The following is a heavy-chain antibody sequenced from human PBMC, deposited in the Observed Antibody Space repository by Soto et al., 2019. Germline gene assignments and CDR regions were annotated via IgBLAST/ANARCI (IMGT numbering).Heavy chain of an antibody. CDR3: AGANDYYYYYYGMDV. Sequence: QVQLVQSGAEVKKPGASVKVSCKASGYTFTSYGISWVRQAPGQGLEWMGWISAYNGNTNYAQKLQGRVTMTTDTSTSRAYMELRSLRSDDTAVYYCAGANDYYYYYYGMDVWGQGTTVTVSS. J-gene: IGHJ6*02. CDR1: GYTFTSYG. D-gene: IGHD1-1*01. CDR2: ISAYNGNT. V-gene: IGHV1-18*01.